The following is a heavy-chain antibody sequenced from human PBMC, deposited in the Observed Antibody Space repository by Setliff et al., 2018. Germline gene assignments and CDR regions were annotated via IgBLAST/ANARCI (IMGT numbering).Heavy chain of an antibody. CDR1: GGSISSGGYY. CDR2: IYYSGST. D-gene: IGHD6-6*01. Sequence: SETLSLTCTVSGGSISSGGYYWSWIRQHPGKGLEWIGYIYYSGSTYYNPSLKSRVTISVDTSKNQFSLKLSSVTAADTAVYYCARGRSIAARLFDSWGQGTRVTVSS. J-gene: IGHJ4*02. V-gene: IGHV4-31*03. CDR3: ARGRSIAARLFDS.